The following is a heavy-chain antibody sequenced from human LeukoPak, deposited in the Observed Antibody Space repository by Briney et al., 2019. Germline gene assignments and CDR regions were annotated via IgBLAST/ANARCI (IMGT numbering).Heavy chain of an antibody. V-gene: IGHV3-33*08. D-gene: IGHD6-6*01. CDR1: GFTFSSYV. J-gene: IGHJ6*02. CDR2: IWYDGSNK. Sequence: PGVSLRLSCAASGFTFSSYVIHWVRQAPGKGLEWVAVIWYDGSNKYYADSVKGRFTISRDNSRNTLYLQMNSLRAEDTAVYYCARDHPSSSINYYYGMDVWGQGTTVTVSS. CDR3: ARDHPSSSINYYYGMDV.